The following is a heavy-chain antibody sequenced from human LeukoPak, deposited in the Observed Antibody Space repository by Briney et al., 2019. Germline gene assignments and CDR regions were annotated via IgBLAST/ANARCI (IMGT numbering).Heavy chain of an antibody. V-gene: IGHV3-23*01. J-gene: IGHJ4*02. CDR2: ISNSGGST. CDR3: ANKVPGLNPFDY. Sequence: GGSLRLSSAASGFTFSSYAMHWVRQAPGKGLEWVSAISNSGGSTYYADSVKGRFTISRDNSKNTLYLQMNSLRAEDTAVYYCANKVPGLNPFDYWGQGTLVTVSS. CDR1: GFTFSSYA.